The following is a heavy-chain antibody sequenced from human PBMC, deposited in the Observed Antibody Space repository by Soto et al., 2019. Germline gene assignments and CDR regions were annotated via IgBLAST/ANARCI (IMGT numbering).Heavy chain of an antibody. CDR3: ARHISSSWTKNYYYYYDMDV. J-gene: IGHJ6*02. V-gene: IGHV4-39*01. CDR2: IYYSGST. CDR1: GGSISSSSYY. Sequence: PSETLSLTCTVSGGSISSSSYYWGWIRQPPGKGLEWIGRIYYSGSTYYNPSLKSRVTISVDTSKNQFSLKLSSVTAADTAVYYCARHISSSWTKNYYYYYDMDVWGQGTTVTVSS. D-gene: IGHD6-13*01.